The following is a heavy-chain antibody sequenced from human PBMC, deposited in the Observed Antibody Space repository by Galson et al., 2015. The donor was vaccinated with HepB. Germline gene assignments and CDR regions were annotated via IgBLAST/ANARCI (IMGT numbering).Heavy chain of an antibody. CDR3: ARSRWNIVPVLDANGDWFGP. CDR2: ISAYNGKK. V-gene: IGHV1-18*01. D-gene: IGHD2/OR15-2a*01. J-gene: IGHJ5*02. Sequence: SVKVSCKASGYSFLSFGFMWVRQAPGQGLEWMGWISAYNGKKNYAQKFQDRVIMTTDTSTRTAYMELRSLRSDDTAVYYCARSRWNIVPVLDANGDWFGPWGQGTLVTVSS. CDR1: GYSFLSFG.